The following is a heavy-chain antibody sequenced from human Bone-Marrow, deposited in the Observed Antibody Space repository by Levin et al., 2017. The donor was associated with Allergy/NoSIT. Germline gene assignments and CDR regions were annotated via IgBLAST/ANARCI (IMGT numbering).Heavy chain of an antibody. D-gene: IGHD1-26*01. CDR3: TREWASDY. V-gene: IGHV3-49*03. CDR1: GFTFGDYA. Sequence: GGSLRLSCTTSGFTFGDYAMSWIRQAPGKGLQWVGYIRAKAYGETTEWTTDYAASVKGRFIISRDDSKSIAYLQMNSLKTEDTAVYYCTREWASDYWGQGTLVTVSS. CDR2: IRAKAYGETT. J-gene: IGHJ4*02.